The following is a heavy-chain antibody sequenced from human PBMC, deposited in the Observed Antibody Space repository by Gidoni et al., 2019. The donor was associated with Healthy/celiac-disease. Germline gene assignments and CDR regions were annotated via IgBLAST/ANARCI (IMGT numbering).Heavy chain of an antibody. Sequence: WGRRGTGKGLEWVAVISYDGSNKYYADSVKGRFTISRDNSKNTLYLQMNSLRAEDTAVYYCARPQGGTGVYYYYYYGMDVWGQGTTVTVSS. V-gene: IGHV3-30-3*01. CDR2: ISYDGSNK. J-gene: IGHJ6*02. D-gene: IGHD1-1*01. CDR3: ARPQGGTGVYYYYYYGMDV.